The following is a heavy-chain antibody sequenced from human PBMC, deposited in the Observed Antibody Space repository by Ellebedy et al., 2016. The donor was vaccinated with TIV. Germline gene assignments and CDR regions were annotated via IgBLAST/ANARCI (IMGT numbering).Heavy chain of an antibody. CDR2: WSYNGIT. D-gene: IGHD3-10*01. V-gene: IGHV4-39*01. CDR3: ARIWFGDLLSPEGDV. Sequence: SETLSLTXSVSGFSLSNINYYWGWIRQAPGEGLEWIGGWSYNGITYYSPSLKSRVTISGDTSNNQFSLKVSSVTAADTALYYCARIWFGDLLSPEGDVWGQGTTVTVSS. CDR1: GFSLSNINYY. J-gene: IGHJ6*02.